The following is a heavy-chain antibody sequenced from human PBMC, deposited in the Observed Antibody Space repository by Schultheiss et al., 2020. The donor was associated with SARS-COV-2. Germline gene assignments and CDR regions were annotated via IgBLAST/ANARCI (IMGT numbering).Heavy chain of an antibody. CDR3: TRDAFLTVAGDLFFDY. D-gene: IGHD6-19*01. CDR1: GFTFGDYA. CDR2: IRYKGYGGTT. Sequence: GGSLRLSCTASGFTFGDYAMSWFRQAPGKGLEWVGFIRYKGYGGTTEYAASVKGRLSISRYDSKSIAYLRMNSMKTEDTAVYYCTRDAFLTVAGDLFFDYWSQGALFTVSS. J-gene: IGHJ4*02. V-gene: IGHV3-49*03.